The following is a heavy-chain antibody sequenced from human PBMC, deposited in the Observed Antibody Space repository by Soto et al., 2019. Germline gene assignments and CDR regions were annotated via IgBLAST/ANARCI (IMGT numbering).Heavy chain of an antibody. J-gene: IGHJ4*02. V-gene: IGHV3-30*18. CDR3: AKANLVVVADSPGY. Sequence: GGSLTLSCAASGFTFSSYGMHWVRQAPGKGLEWVAVISYDGSNKYYADSVKGRFTISRDNSKNTLYLQMNSLRAEDTAVYYCAKANLVVVADSPGYWGQGTLVTVSS. CDR1: GFTFSSYG. D-gene: IGHD2-15*01. CDR2: ISYDGSNK.